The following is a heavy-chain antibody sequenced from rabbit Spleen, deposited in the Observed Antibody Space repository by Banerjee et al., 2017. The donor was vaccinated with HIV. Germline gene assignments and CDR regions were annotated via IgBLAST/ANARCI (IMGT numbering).Heavy chain of an antibody. CDR3: ARVGGL. CDR2: IDPVFGPI. CDR1: GFSFTDKD. Sequence: QEQLVESGGGLVQPEGSLTLTCTASGFSFTDKDVMCWVRQAPGKGLEWIGYIDPVFGPIYYASWLKGRFSNSRENPQNTRALHLNCLTAAGRSCYFWARVGGLWGQGTLVTVS. V-gene: IGHV1S47*01. D-gene: IGHD3-1*01. J-gene: IGHJ3*01.